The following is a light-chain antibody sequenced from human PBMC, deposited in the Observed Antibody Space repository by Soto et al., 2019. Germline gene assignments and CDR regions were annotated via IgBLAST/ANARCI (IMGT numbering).Light chain of an antibody. CDR2: AAS. CDR1: QCMRDA. J-gene: IGKJ1*01. V-gene: IGKV1-17*01. CDR3: LQHNSYPQT. Sequence: DIQMTQSPSSLSASVGDRVTITCRASQCMRDALGWYQQKPGKAPKRLIYAASSLQSGVPSRFSGSGSGTEFTLTISSLQPEDFATYYCLQHNSYPQTFGQGTKVEIK.